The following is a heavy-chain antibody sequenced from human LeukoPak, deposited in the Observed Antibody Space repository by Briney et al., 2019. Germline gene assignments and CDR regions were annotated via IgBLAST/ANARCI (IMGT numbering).Heavy chain of an antibody. CDR1: GFTFSQYA. J-gene: IGHJ4*02. CDR2: MSYDGSVQ. CDR3: ARGQYGGSRFDY. D-gene: IGHD1-26*01. Sequence: PGGSLRLSCAASGFTFSQYAMHWVRQAPGKGLEWVAVMSYDGSVQYYADSVKGRFTISRDNAKNTVYLQVNSLRADDTAVYYCARGQYGGSRFDYWGQGTLVTVSS. V-gene: IGHV3-30*03.